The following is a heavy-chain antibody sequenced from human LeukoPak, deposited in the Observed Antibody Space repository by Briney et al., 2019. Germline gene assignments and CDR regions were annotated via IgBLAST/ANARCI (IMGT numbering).Heavy chain of an antibody. CDR3: AKTYYYDSSGYSYYYYYGMDV. J-gene: IGHJ6*02. D-gene: IGHD3-22*01. V-gene: IGHV3-30*18. Sequence: GGSLRLSCAASGFTFSSYGMHWVRQAPGKGLEWVAVISYDGSNKYYADSVKGRFTISRDNSKNTLYLQMNSLRAEDTAVYYCAKTYYYDSSGYSYYYYYGMDVWGQGTTVTVSS. CDR1: GFTFSSYG. CDR2: ISYDGSNK.